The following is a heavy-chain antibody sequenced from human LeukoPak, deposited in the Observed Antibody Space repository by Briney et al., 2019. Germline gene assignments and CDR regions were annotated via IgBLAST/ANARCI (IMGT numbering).Heavy chain of an antibody. J-gene: IGHJ4*02. CDR2: IYPGNADA. CDR3: ARQGSYDNSGYSFDY. V-gene: IGHV5-51*01. D-gene: IGHD3-22*01. CDR1: GYSLINHW. Sequence: GESLKISCKASGYSLINHWIGWVRQMPGKGLDWMGIIYPGNADATYSPPFQGQVTISADKSTTTVYLQWSSLNASDTAMYYCARQGSYDNSGYSFDYWGQGTLVTVSS.